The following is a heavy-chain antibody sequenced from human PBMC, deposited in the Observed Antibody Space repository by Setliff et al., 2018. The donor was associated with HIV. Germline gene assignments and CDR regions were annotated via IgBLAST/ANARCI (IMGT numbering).Heavy chain of an antibody. D-gene: IGHD3-10*01. CDR1: GGAIINYD. CDR2: IFGSGVT. Sequence: ASETLSLTCNVSGGAIINYDWTWVSQPAGKGLEWIGRIFGSGVTNYNTSLESRVTMSLDTSRNHLSLRLRSVTPADTAAYYCARVSYYGSFSYNYYMDVWGKGTTVTVSS. J-gene: IGHJ6*03. V-gene: IGHV4-4*07. CDR3: ARVSYYGSFSYNYYMDV.